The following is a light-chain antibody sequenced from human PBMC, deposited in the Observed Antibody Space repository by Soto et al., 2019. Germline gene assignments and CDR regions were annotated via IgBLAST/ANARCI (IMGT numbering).Light chain of an antibody. CDR3: QNLDSAAFT. J-gene: IGKJ3*01. CDR2: AAS. Sequence: DIQMTQSTSSLSASVGDRVTITCRASQDISNYLAWYQQRPGKVPKLLIYAASTLQSDVPSRFSGSGSGTAFTLTISSLLPEDVATYYCQNLDSAAFTFGPGTKVYLK. V-gene: IGKV1-27*01. CDR1: QDISNY.